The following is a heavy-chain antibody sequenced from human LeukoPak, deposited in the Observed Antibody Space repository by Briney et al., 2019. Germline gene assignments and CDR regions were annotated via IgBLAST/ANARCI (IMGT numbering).Heavy chain of an antibody. D-gene: IGHD4-17*01. V-gene: IGHV4-59*08. CDR3: ARGMTTGPGH. J-gene: IGHJ4*02. CDR2: IYYSGST. Sequence: SETLSLTCTVSGGSISSYSWSWIRQPPGKGLEWIGYIYYSGSTNYNPSLKSRLTISVNTSKNQFSLNLSSVTAADTAVYYCARGMTTGPGHWGQGTLVTVSS. CDR1: GGSISSYS.